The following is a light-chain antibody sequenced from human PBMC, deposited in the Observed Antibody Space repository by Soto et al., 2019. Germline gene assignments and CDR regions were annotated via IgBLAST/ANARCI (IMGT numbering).Light chain of an antibody. V-gene: IGKV1-5*01. CDR1: QSISSW. CDR2: DAS. CDR3: QQYXSYRTWT. Sequence: EIQNTQPSSPPFSSLGDKNTNTCRARQSISSWLAGYQQKPGKAPKLLIYDASSLESGVPSRFSGSGSGTEFTLTISSLQPDDFATYYCQQYXSYRTWTLGQGTKVDIK. J-gene: IGKJ1*01.